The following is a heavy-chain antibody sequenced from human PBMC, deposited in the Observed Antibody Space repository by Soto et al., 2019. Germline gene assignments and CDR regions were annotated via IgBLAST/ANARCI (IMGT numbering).Heavy chain of an antibody. CDR1: GFTFSSYG. V-gene: IGHV3-33*01. J-gene: IGHJ6*02. Sequence: GGSLRLSCAASGFTFSSYGMHWVRQAPGKGLEWVAVIWYDGSSKYYADSVKGRFTISRDNSKNTLHLQMNSLRAEDTAVYYCARDLTTPRIVVVPALSYGMDVWGQGTTVTVSS. CDR3: ARDLTTPRIVVVPALSYGMDV. D-gene: IGHD2-2*01. CDR2: IWYDGSSK.